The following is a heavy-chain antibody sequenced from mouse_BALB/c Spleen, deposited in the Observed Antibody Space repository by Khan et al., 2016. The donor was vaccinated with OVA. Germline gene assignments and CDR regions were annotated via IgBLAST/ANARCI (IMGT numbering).Heavy chain of an antibody. D-gene: IGHD2-12*01. CDR3: ESSRYWSWFDS. CDR2: IGSDSSTI. V-gene: IGHV5-17*02. Sequence: EVELVESGGGLVQPGGSRKLSCTASGFTFRSFGMHWVRQAPEKGLEWVAYIGSDSSTIYYADTVKGRFTISRDNPKNTLLLQMTSQKYEDTAMYYSESSRYWSWFDSWGQGTLVTVSA. CDR1: GFTFRSFG. J-gene: IGHJ3*01.